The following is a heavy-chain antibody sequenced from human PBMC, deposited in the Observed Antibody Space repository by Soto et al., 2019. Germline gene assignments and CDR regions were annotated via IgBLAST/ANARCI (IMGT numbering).Heavy chain of an antibody. J-gene: IGHJ4*02. V-gene: IGHV1-69*01. CDR2: IIPIFGTA. CDR1: GGTFSSYG. D-gene: IGHD3-22*01. CDR3: ARGQGYYHGSGYYDVLYYFDY. Sequence: QVQLVQSGAEVKKPGSSVKVSCKASGGTFSSYGISWMRQAPGQGLEWMGGIIPIFGTANYPQKFQGRVTITADESTRTAYMELSSLRSDDTAVYYCARGQGYYHGSGYYDVLYYFDYWGQGTLVTVSS.